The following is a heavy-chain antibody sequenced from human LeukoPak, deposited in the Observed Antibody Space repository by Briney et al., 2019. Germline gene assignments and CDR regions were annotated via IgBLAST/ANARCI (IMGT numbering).Heavy chain of an antibody. V-gene: IGHV3-30*18. J-gene: IGHJ4*02. Sequence: GRSLRLSCAASGFTFSSYGMHWVRQAPGKGLEWVAVISYDGSNKYYADSVKGRFTISRDNSKNTLYLQMNSLRAEDTAVYYCAKFIGIDYGDYGPDPDYWGQGTLVTVSS. CDR1: GFTFSSYG. CDR2: ISYDGSNK. CDR3: AKFIGIDYGDYGPDPDY. D-gene: IGHD4-17*01.